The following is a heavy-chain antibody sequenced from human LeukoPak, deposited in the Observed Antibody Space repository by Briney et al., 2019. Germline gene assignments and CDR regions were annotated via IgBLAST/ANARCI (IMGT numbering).Heavy chain of an antibody. Sequence: GASVKVSCKASGYTFTSYDINWVRQATGQGLEWMGWMNPNSGNTGYAQKLQGRVTMTRNTSISTAYMELSSLRSEDTAVYYCARARWFRELFRDPNWFDPWGQGTLVTVSS. CDR1: GYTFTSYD. D-gene: IGHD3-10*01. J-gene: IGHJ5*02. CDR3: ARARWFRELFRDPNWFDP. V-gene: IGHV1-8*01. CDR2: MNPNSGNT.